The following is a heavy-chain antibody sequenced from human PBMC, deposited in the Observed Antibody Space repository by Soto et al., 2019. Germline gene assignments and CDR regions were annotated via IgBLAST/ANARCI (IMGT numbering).Heavy chain of an antibody. CDR1: GFTFSSYG. CDR3: AKRYSGYDYDSSSYYYYYMDV. J-gene: IGHJ6*03. Sequence: QVQLVESGGGVVQPGRSLRLSCAASGFTFSSYGMHWVRQAPGKGLEWVAVISYDGSNKYYADSVKGRFTISRDNSKNTLYLQMNSLRAEDTAVYYCAKRYSGYDYDSSSYYYYYMDVWGKGTTVTVSS. CDR2: ISYDGSNK. D-gene: IGHD5-12*01. V-gene: IGHV3-30*18.